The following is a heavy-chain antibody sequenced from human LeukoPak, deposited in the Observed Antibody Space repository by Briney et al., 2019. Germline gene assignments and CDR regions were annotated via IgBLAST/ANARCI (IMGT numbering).Heavy chain of an antibody. V-gene: IGHV4-4*08. CDR1: AGSINRFY. J-gene: IGHJ4*02. Sequence: SETLSLTCTVSAGSINRFYWNWIRQSPGKGLEWIGYIHHSGSTKYNPSLQSRVTISVDTSKNQFSLKLSSVTAADTAVYYCARDKVFDYTSGYFDYWGQGTLVTVSS. D-gene: IGHD4-11*01. CDR3: ARDKVFDYTSGYFDY. CDR2: IHHSGST.